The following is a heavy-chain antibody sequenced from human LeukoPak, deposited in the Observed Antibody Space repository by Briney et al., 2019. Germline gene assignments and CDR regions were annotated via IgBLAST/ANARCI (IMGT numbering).Heavy chain of an antibody. D-gene: IGHD3-22*01. Sequence: SETLSLTCTSSVRSISSGDYYWSWIRQPPGKGLEWIGYIYYSGSTYYNPSLKSRVTISVDTSKNQFSLKLSSVTAADTAVYYCAREGPYYYDSSGLDYWGQGTLVTVSS. CDR3: AREGPYYYDSSGLDY. CDR1: VRSISSGDYY. J-gene: IGHJ4*02. V-gene: IGHV4-30-4*08. CDR2: IYYSGST.